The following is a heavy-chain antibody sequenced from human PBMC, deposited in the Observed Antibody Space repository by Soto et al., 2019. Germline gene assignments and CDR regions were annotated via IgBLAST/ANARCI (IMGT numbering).Heavy chain of an antibody. CDR1: GGSISSGGYY. D-gene: IGHD3-10*01. J-gene: IGHJ5*02. Sequence: QVQLQESGPGLVKPSQTLSLTCTVSGGSISSGGYYWSWIRQHPGKGLEWIGYIYYSGSTYYNPALKGRVTISVDTSKTQFSRKLSSVTAADTAVYYCARGRTMVRGVIRRGWFDPWGQGTLVTVSS. V-gene: IGHV4-31*03. CDR2: IYYSGST. CDR3: ARGRTMVRGVIRRGWFDP.